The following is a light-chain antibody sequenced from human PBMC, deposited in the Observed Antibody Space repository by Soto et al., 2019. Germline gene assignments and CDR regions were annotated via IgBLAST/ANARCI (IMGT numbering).Light chain of an antibody. V-gene: IGKV1-5*01. Sequence: DIQMTRSPSTLSASVGDRVTITCRASQSISSWLAWYQQKPGKAPKLLIYDASSLESAVPSRFSRSGSGTEFTLTISSLQPDDYSIYYCQQYNSYSETFGLGTKVDIX. CDR2: DAS. CDR3: QQYNSYSET. CDR1: QSISSW. J-gene: IGKJ1*01.